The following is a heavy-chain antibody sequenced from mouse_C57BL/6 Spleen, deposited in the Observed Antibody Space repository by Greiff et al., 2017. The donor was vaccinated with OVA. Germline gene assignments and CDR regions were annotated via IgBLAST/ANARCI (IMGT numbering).Heavy chain of an antibody. CDR2: IRNKANGYTT. CDR1: GFTFTDYY. CDR3: ARSISGSYFDY. V-gene: IGHV7-3*01. Sequence: EVKLVESGGGLVQPGGSLSLSCAASGFTFTDYYMSWVRQPPGKALEWLCFIRNKANGYTTEYSASVKGRFTISRDNSQSILYLQMNALRAEDSATYYCARSISGSYFDYWGQGTTLTVSS. J-gene: IGHJ2*01.